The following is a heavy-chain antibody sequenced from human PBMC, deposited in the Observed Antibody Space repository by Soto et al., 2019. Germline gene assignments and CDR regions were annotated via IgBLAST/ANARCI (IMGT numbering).Heavy chain of an antibody. D-gene: IGHD1-26*01. Sequence: QVHLVQSGGEVKKPGASVKVSCKASGYTFNRHGITWVRQAPGQGLEWMGWISGYNGDINYGQKFQGRVTLSSDTLTSTVYLELKSLRFDDTAVYYCARVRIVGAREIDFWGQGTLVTVSS. CDR2: ISGYNGDI. J-gene: IGHJ4*02. CDR3: ARVRIVGAREIDF. V-gene: IGHV1-18*04. CDR1: GYTFNRHG.